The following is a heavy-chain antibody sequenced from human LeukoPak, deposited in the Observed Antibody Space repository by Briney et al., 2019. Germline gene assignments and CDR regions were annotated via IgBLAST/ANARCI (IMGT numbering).Heavy chain of an antibody. Sequence: ASVKVSCKPSGYTFTSYGISWLRQAPGQALEWMGWISAYNCNTNYAQKLQGRVTITTYTSTSTAYMELRSLRSDETAVYYCARITTGFWGEVDYWGQGTLVTVSS. CDR1: GYTFTSYG. CDR2: ISAYNCNT. D-gene: IGHD3-16*01. J-gene: IGHJ4*02. V-gene: IGHV1-18*01. CDR3: ARITTGFWGEVDY.